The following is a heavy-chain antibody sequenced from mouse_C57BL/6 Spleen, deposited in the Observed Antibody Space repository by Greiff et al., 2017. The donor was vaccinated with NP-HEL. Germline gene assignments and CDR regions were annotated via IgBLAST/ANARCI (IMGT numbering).Heavy chain of an antibody. J-gene: IGHJ4*01. CDR2: ISDGGSYT. D-gene: IGHD2-3*01. CDR1: GFTFSSYA. Sequence: EVHLVESGGGLVKPGGSLKLSCAASGFTFSSYAMSWVRQTQEKRLEWVATISDGGSYTYYPDNVKGRFTISRDNANINLYLQMSHLKSVDTAMYYCSRGAYDYAMDYWGQATSVTVSS. V-gene: IGHV5-4*01. CDR3: SRGAYDYAMDY.